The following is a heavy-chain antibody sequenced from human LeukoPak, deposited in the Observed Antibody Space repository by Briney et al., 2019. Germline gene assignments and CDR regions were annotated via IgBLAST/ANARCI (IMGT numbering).Heavy chain of an antibody. V-gene: IGHV4-4*07. CDR2: IYTSGST. Sequence: SETLSLTCTVSGGSISNYYWSWIRQPAGKGLEGIGRIYTSGSTNYNPNYNPPLKSRVTMSVDTSKNQFSLKLTSVTAADTAVYYCARDRYDSVYNWFDPWGQGTLVTVSS. CDR1: GGSISNYY. D-gene: IGHD3-22*01. CDR3: ARDRYDSVYNWFDP. J-gene: IGHJ5*02.